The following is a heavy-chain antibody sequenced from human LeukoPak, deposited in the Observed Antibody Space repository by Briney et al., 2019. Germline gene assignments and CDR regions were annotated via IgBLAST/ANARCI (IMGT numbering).Heavy chain of an antibody. Sequence: GGSLRLSCAASGFTFSSYAMSWVRQAPGKGLEWVSAISRSGGSTYYADSVKGRFTISRDNSKNTLYLQMNSLRAEDTAVYYCAKDVQQWLVRYYYYYGMDVWGQGTTVTVSS. D-gene: IGHD6-19*01. CDR1: GFTFSSYA. CDR3: AKDVQQWLVRYYYYYGMDV. CDR2: ISRSGGST. J-gene: IGHJ6*02. V-gene: IGHV3-23*01.